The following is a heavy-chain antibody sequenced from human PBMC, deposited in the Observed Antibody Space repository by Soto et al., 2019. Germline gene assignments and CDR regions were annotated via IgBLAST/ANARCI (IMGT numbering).Heavy chain of an antibody. Sequence: PGASLRLSCAASGFTFSSYSMNWVRKAPGKGLEWVSSISSSSSYIYYADSVKGRFTISRDNAKNSLYLQMNSLRAEDTAVYYCARDSLTSGYSSGWYDYWGQGT. CDR2: ISSSSSYI. J-gene: IGHJ4*02. CDR3: ARDSLTSGYSSGWYDY. CDR1: GFTFSSYS. D-gene: IGHD6-19*01. V-gene: IGHV3-21*01.